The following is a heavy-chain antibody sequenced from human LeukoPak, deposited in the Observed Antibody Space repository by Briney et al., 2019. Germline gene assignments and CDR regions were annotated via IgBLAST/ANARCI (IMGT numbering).Heavy chain of an antibody. CDR1: GYTFTSYG. D-gene: IGHD5-18*01. Sequence: ASVKVSCKASGYTFTSYGISWVRQAPGQGLEWMGGIIPIFGTANYAQKFQGRVTITADESTSTAYMELSSLRSEDTAVYYCARVDRGYSYGNDYWGQGTLVTVSS. CDR3: ARVDRGYSYGNDY. J-gene: IGHJ4*02. CDR2: IIPIFGTA. V-gene: IGHV1-69*13.